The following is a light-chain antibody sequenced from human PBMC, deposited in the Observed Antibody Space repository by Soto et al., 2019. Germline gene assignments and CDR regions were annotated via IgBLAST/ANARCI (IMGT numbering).Light chain of an antibody. Sequence: QAVVTQEPSLTVSPGGTVTLTCASSTGAVTSGYNPNWFQQKPGQAPRALIYSTSNNHSWTPARFSGSLLGGKAALTLSGVEPEDEAEYYCLLYYGGPWVFGGGTKLTVL. CDR2: STS. V-gene: IGLV7-43*01. J-gene: IGLJ3*02. CDR1: TGAVTSGYN. CDR3: LLYYGGPWV.